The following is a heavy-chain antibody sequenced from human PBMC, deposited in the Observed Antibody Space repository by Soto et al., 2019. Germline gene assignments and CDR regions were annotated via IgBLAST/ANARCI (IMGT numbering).Heavy chain of an antibody. CDR3: ARGDYPFPYYYYGLDV. Sequence: GWSLRVSSAACGFTFSRVWMSWVRQAPGKGLEWVANITQGGFEKYYVDSVKERFTISRDNPKNPLYLQMNSLRADDTAVYYCARGDYPFPYYYYGLDVCGLGTTVTVSS. D-gene: IGHD4-17*01. CDR2: ITQGGFEK. J-gene: IGHJ6*02. CDR1: GFTFSRVW. V-gene: IGHV3-7*04.